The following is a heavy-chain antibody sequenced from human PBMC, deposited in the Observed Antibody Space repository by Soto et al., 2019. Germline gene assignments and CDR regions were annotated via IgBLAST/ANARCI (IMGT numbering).Heavy chain of an antibody. V-gene: IGHV4-4*02. J-gene: IGHJ3*02. D-gene: IGHD2-2*01. Sequence: VQLQESGPGLVKPSGTLSLTCAVSSGSISSSNWWCWVRQPPGKGLEWIGEIYHSGSTNYNPSLKGRVTCSVDKSKSQFSRKQSYVTASDTAVDYCARGGERYCSSTSSPQHDAFDIWGQITMLTASS. CDR2: IYHSGST. CDR1: SGSISSSNW. CDR3: ARGGERYCSSTSSPQHDAFDI.